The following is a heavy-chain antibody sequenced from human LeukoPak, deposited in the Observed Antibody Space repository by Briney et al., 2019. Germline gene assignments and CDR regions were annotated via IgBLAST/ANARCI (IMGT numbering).Heavy chain of an antibody. D-gene: IGHD5-18*01. Sequence: ASVKVSCKASGYTFTNYGVSWVRQAPGQGLEWMGWISAYNGNTNYAQKLQGRVTMTTDTSTSTAYMELRSLRSDDTAVYYRARSGYSYGLGYWGQGTLVTVSS. CDR2: ISAYNGNT. J-gene: IGHJ4*02. V-gene: IGHV1-18*01. CDR1: GYTFTNYG. CDR3: ARSGYSYGLGY.